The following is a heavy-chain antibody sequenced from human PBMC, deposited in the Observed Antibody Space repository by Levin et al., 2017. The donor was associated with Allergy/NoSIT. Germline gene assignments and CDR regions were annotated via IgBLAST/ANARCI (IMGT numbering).Heavy chain of an antibody. D-gene: IGHD4-17*01. CDR1: GFVFGTFC. J-gene: IGHJ4*02. V-gene: IGHV3-33*01. Sequence: GESLKISCTGSGFVFGTFCMHWVRQIPGKGLEWVAVVWFDETNTHYADPVKGRFIISRDNSKNTMYLTMNNLRVEDTAVYYCARNGLTGESDFWGQGTLVIVSS. CDR2: VWFDETNT. CDR3: ARNGLTGESDF.